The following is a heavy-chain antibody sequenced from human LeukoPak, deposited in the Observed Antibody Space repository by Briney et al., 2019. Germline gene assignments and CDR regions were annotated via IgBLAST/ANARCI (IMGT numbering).Heavy chain of an antibody. D-gene: IGHD1-14*01. CDR2: ISLSVSTV. J-gene: IGHJ4*02. CDR1: GFTFSSYA. Sequence: GGSLRLSCAASGFTFSSYAMSWVRQAPRQGLDWISHISLSVSTVYYADSVKGRFNISRDNDKHSLYLQMNSLRADDTAVYYCVTGTAFDYWGQGTLVTVSP. V-gene: IGHV3-48*04. CDR3: VTGTAFDY.